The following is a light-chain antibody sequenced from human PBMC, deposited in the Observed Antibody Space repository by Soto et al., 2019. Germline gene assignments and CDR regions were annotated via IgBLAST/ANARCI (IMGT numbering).Light chain of an antibody. J-gene: IGKJ2*01. CDR1: QSISSW. CDR2: KAS. V-gene: IGKV1-5*03. Sequence: DIQMTQSPSTLSASVGDRVTITCRASQSISSWLAWYQQKPGKAPKLLRYKASSLESGGPARFSGSGSGTEFTRTISSLQPDDFATYYCQQYNSYSYTFGQGTKVEIK. CDR3: QQYNSYSYT.